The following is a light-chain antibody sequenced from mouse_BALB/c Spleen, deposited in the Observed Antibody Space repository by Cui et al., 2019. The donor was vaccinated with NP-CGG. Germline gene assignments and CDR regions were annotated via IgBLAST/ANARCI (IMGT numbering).Light chain of an antibody. J-gene: IGKJ5*01. V-gene: IGKV4-69*01. Sequence: QILHTQTPEIMSASPGEKVTITCSASSSVSYMHWYQQKPGSSPKPWIFHTSILASRFPARFIGSGSATSYSLIISGMEAEDAATYYCHQRISSLTFSAGTELELQ. CDR3: HQRISSLT. CDR2: HTS. CDR1: SSVSY.